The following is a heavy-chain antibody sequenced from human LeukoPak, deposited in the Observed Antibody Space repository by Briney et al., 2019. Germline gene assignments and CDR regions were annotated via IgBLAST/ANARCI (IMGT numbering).Heavy chain of an antibody. CDR1: GYIFTSYW. Sequence: GESLKISCKGSGYIFTSYWIAWVCQMPGKGLEYMGIIYPGDSDTRYSPSFQGQVTISADRSISTAYLQWSSLKASDTAMYYCARRVYGGNDFDYWGLGTLVTVSS. J-gene: IGHJ4*02. D-gene: IGHD4-23*01. CDR3: ARRVYGGNDFDY. CDR2: IYPGDSDT. V-gene: IGHV5-51*01.